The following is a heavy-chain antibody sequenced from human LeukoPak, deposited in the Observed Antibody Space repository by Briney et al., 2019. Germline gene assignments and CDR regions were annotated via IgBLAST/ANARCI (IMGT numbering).Heavy chain of an antibody. V-gene: IGHV1-18*01. Sequence: GESLKISCQGSGYSFTSYGISWVRQAPGQGLEWMGWISAYNGNTNYAQKLQGRVTMTTDTSTSTAYMELRSLRSDDTAVYYCARDMTQLADYWGQGTLVTVSS. J-gene: IGHJ4*02. D-gene: IGHD6-13*01. CDR1: GYSFTSYG. CDR2: ISAYNGNT. CDR3: ARDMTQLADY.